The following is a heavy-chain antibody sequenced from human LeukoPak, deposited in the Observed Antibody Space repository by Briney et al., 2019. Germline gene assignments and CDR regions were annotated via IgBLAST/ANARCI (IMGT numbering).Heavy chain of an antibody. D-gene: IGHD3-3*01. CDR1: GFIVIDND. V-gene: IGHV3-66*04. J-gene: IGHJ4*02. Sequence: GGSLRLSCAASGFIVIDNDIKWVRQAPGKGLEWVSLIYADGSTHYTDSVKGRFSISRDNSQSTVYLQMNSLRGEDTAVYFCAKRSVPGRPGYWGQGTLVTVSS. CDR2: IYADGST. CDR3: AKRSVPGRPGY.